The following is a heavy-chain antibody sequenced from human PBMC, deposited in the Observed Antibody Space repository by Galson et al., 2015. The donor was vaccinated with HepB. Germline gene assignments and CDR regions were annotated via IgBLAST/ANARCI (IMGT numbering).Heavy chain of an antibody. J-gene: IGHJ4*02. CDR3: ARDPHFGSGSYEPNSDY. CDR1: GFTVSSNY. CDR2: IYSGGST. V-gene: IGHV3-66*01. Sequence: SLRLSCAASGFTVSSNYMSWVRQAPGKGLEWVSVIYSGGSTYYADSVKGRFTISRDNSKNTLYLQMNSLRAEDTAVYYCARDPHFGSGSYEPNSDYWGQGTLVTVSS. D-gene: IGHD3-10*01.